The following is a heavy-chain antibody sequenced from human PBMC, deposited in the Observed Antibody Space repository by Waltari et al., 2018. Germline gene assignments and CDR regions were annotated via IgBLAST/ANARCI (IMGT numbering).Heavy chain of an antibody. CDR2: INHSGST. J-gene: IGHJ5*02. CDR1: GGSFRGYY. V-gene: IGHV4-34*01. Sequence: QVQLQQWGAGLLKPSETLSLPCAVYGGSFRGYYWSRLRQPPGKGLEWIGEINHSGSTYYNPSLKSRVTISVDTSKNQFSLKLSSVTAADTAVYYCARVLVVVPAALGWFDPWGQGTLVTVSS. CDR3: ARVLVVVPAALGWFDP. D-gene: IGHD2-2*01.